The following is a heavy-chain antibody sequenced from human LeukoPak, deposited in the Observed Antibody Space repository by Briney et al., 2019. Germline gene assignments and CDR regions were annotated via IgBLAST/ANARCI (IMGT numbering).Heavy chain of an antibody. D-gene: IGHD6-13*01. Sequence: ASVKVSCKASGYTFTGYYMHWVRQAPRQGLEWKGWINPNSGGTNYAQKLQGRVTMTTDTSTSTAYMELRSLRSDDTAVYYCARGRDSSSWSFTHYYYYYGMDVWGQGTTVTVSS. V-gene: IGHV1-2*02. CDR1: GYTFTGYY. CDR2: INPNSGGT. CDR3: ARGRDSSSWSFTHYYYYYGMDV. J-gene: IGHJ6*02.